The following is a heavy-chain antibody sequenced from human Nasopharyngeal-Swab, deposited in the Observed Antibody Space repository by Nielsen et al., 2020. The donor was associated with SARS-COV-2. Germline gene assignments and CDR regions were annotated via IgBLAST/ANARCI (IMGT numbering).Heavy chain of an antibody. CDR2: VFNSGST. D-gene: IGHD3/OR15-3a*01. Sequence: SETLSLTCTVSGGSMTSYYWYWIRQPPGKGLEWIGYVFNSGSTEYSPSLKRRAPISVDTSNNQFSLKLSSVTAAAPAVCFCARVQVDDDFWTGYPFDSWG. J-gene: IGHJ4*01. CDR1: GGSMTSYY. CDR3: ARVQVDDDFWTGYPFDS. V-gene: IGHV4-59*01.